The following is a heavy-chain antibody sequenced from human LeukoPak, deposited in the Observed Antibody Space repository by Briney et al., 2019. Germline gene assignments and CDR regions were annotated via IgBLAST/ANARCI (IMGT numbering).Heavy chain of an antibody. J-gene: IGHJ4*02. CDR3: SSQISRGGN. V-gene: IGHV3-74*01. CDR2: ITPDGSST. Sequence: GGSLRPSGAASGFSFSTYWMNWVRQVPGKGPEWVSHITPDGSSTNYADSVKGRFTISRDNAKNTLYLQMNSLRAEDTAVYYCSSQISRGGNWGQGTLVTVSS. D-gene: IGHD3-16*01. CDR1: GFSFSTYW.